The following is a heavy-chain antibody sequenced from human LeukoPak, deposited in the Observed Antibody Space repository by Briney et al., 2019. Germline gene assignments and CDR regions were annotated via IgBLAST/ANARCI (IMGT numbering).Heavy chain of an antibody. CDR1: GYTFTGYY. CDR3: ARDSPALIAVAGTGWVY. V-gene: IGHV1-2*02. J-gene: IGHJ4*02. CDR2: INPNSGGT. D-gene: IGHD6-19*01. Sequence: GASVKVSCKASGYTFTGYYMHWVRQAPGQGLEWMGWINPNSGGTNYAQKFQGRVTMTRDTSISTAYMELSRLRSDDTAVYYCARDSPALIAVAGTGWVYWGQGTLVTVSS.